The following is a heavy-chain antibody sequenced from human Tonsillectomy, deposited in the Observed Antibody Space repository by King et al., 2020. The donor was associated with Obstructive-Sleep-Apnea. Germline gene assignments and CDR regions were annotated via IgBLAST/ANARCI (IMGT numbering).Heavy chain of an antibody. D-gene: IGHD1-26*01. CDR2: IRWDGDST. CDR3: AKDSGHSGTTPVFGS. V-gene: IGHV3-43*01. CDR1: GFTFVDYT. J-gene: IGHJ4*02. Sequence: VQLVESGGVVVQPGGSLRLSCAASGFTFVDYTMHWVRQAPGRGLEWVSLIRWDGDSTYYADSVKGRFTISRDNSKNSLYLQMKSLRTDDTAWYYCAKDSGHSGTTPVFGSWGQGTLVPV.